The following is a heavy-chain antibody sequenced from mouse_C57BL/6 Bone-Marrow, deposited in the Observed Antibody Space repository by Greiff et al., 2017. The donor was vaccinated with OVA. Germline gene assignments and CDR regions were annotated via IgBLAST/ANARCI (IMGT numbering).Heavy chain of an antibody. V-gene: IGHV1-69*01. CDR1: GYTFTSYW. CDR3: ARLRSYGYDPAGFAY. Sequence: QVQLQQPGAELVMPGASVKLSCKASGYTFTSYWMHWVKQRPGQGLEWIGELDPSDSYTNYNQKFKGKSTLTVDKSSSTAYMQLSSLTSEDSAVYYCARLRSYGYDPAGFAYWGQGTLVTVSA. CDR2: LDPSDSYT. J-gene: IGHJ3*01. D-gene: IGHD2-2*01.